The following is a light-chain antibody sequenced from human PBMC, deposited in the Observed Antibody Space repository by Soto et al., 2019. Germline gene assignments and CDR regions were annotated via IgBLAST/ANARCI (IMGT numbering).Light chain of an antibody. CDR1: SSNIGTYS. V-gene: IGLV1-47*01. CDR3: AAWDDSLSVL. Sequence: QSVRTQPPSASGTPGQRVTISCSGSSSNIGTYSVYWYQQLPGTAPKLLIYRDNQRPSGVPDRFSGSRSGTSASLAISGLRSEDEADYYCAAWDDSLSVLFGGGTKLTVL. J-gene: IGLJ2*01. CDR2: RDN.